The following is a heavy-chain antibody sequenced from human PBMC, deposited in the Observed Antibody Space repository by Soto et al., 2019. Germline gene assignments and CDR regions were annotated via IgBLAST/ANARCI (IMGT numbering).Heavy chain of an antibody. D-gene: IGHD3-10*01. V-gene: IGHV4-39*01. CDR3: ARRVVRGVNRNWFDP. CDR1: GGSISSSSYY. CDR2: IYYSGST. Sequence: QLQLQESGPGLVKPSETLSLTCTVSGGSISSSSYYWGWIRQPPGKGLEWSGSIYYSGSTYYNPSRKSRVTISVDTSKTQFALKRSSVTAADTAVYSCARRVVRGVNRNWFDPWGQGTLVTVSS. J-gene: IGHJ5*02.